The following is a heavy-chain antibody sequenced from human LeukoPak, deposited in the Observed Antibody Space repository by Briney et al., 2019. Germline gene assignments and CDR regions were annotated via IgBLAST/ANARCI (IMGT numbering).Heavy chain of an antibody. Sequence: GGSLRLSCAASEFTFSTYWMNWVRQAPGKGLVWVSRINSDGSSTNYAASVEGRFTISRDNAKNTLYLQMNSLSTEDTAVYYCASGYSSDYGGNVYWGRGTLVTVSS. V-gene: IGHV3-74*01. CDR3: ASGYSSDYGGNVY. D-gene: IGHD4-23*01. J-gene: IGHJ4*02. CDR1: EFTFSTYW. CDR2: INSDGSST.